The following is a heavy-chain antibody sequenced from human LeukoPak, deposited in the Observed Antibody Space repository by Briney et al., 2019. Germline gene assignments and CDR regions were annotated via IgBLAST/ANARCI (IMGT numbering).Heavy chain of an antibody. CDR2: ISYSGST. Sequence: PSETLSLTRPVSGGSISSYYWSWSRQPPGKGLEWIGYISYSGSTSYNPSLKSRVTISVDPSKSQLSLKLRSVTAADTAVYYCARRTRSFSDTYGDAYYYHYMDVWGKGTTVIVS. J-gene: IGHJ6*03. V-gene: IGHV4-59*01. CDR1: GGSISSYY. CDR3: ARRTRSFSDTYGDAYYYHYMDV. D-gene: IGHD5-18*01.